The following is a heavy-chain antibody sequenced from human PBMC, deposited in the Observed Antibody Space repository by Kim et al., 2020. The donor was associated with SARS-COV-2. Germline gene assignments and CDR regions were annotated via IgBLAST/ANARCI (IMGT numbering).Heavy chain of an antibody. CDR3: ARHQNSFGDYPFDP. Sequence: SETLSLTCSVSSGSISSSNYYWGWVRQPPGKGLEWIGSIHYSGSTFYKPSLKSRVTISVDTSKNQLSLKVRYVTAADTAVYYCARHQNSFGDYPFDPWGQGTLATVSS. V-gene: IGHV4-39*01. D-gene: IGHD4-17*01. CDR2: IHYSGST. J-gene: IGHJ5*02. CDR1: SGSISSSNYY.